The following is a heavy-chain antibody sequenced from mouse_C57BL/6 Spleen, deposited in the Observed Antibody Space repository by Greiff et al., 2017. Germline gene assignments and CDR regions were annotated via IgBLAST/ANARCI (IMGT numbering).Heavy chain of an antibody. CDR2: ISDGGSYT. V-gene: IGHV5-4*01. CDR1: GFTFSSYA. D-gene: IGHD2-14*01. Sequence: DVQLVESGGGLVKPGGSLKLSCAASGFTFSSYAMSWVRQTPEKRLEWVATISDGGSYTYYPDNVKGRFTISRDNAKNNLYLQMSHLKSEDTAMYYCARDPSIGNYFDYWGQGTTLTVSS. J-gene: IGHJ2*01. CDR3: ARDPSIGNYFDY.